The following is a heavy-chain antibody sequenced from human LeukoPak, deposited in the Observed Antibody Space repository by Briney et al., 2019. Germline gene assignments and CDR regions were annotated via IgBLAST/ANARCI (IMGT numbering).Heavy chain of an antibody. CDR3: VQQESYYYGMDV. Sequence: SGGSLRLSCAASGFTFSSYAMSWVRQAPGKGLEWASAISGSGGSTYYADSVKGRFTISRDNSKNTLYLQMNSLRAEDTAVYYCVQQESYYYGMDVWGQGTTVTVSS. CDR1: GFTFSSYA. V-gene: IGHV3-23*01. J-gene: IGHJ6*02. CDR2: ISGSGGST. D-gene: IGHD1-1*01.